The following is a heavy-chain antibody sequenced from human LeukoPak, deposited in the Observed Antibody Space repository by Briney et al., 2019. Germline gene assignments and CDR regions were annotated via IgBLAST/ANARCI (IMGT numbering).Heavy chain of an antibody. CDR2: ISSISSYI. V-gene: IGHV3-21*01. D-gene: IGHD3-22*01. Sequence: GGSLRLPCAASGFTFSSYSMNWVRQAPGKGLEWVSSISSISSYIHYADSVKGRFTISRDNAKNSLYLQMNSLRAEDTAVYYCARDLIYYDSSGYFRFDYWGQGTLVTVSS. J-gene: IGHJ4*02. CDR1: GFTFSSYS. CDR3: ARDLIYYDSSGYFRFDY.